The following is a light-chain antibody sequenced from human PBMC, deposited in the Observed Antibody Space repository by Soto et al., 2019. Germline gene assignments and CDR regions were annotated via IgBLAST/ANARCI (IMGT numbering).Light chain of an antibody. J-gene: IGKJ3*01. CDR3: QQYNNWPPNT. CDR1: QSISSW. V-gene: IGKV1-5*01. CDR2: DAS. Sequence: DIQMTQSPSTLSASVGDRVTITCRASQSISSWLAWYQQKPGKAPKLLIYDASSLESGVPSRFSGSGSGTEFTLTISSLQSEDFAVYYCQQYNNWPPNTFGPGTKVDIK.